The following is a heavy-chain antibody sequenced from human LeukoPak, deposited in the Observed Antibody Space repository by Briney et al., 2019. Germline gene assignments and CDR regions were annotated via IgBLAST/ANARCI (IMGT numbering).Heavy chain of an antibody. J-gene: IGHJ4*02. Sequence: ASVKVSCKVSGYTPTELSMHWVRQAPGKGLEWMGGFDPEDGETIYAQKFQGRVTMTEDTSTDTAYMELSSLRSEDMAVYYCATGGPYCSGGSCYSGPFDYWGQGTLVTVSS. CDR1: GYTPTELS. D-gene: IGHD2-15*01. V-gene: IGHV1-24*01. CDR2: FDPEDGET. CDR3: ATGGPYCSGGSCYSGPFDY.